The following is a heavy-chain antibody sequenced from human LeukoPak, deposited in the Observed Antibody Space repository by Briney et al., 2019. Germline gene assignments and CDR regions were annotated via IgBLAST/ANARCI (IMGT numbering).Heavy chain of an antibody. J-gene: IGHJ3*02. CDR2: MNLNSGNT. CDR3: ARSGDIRVYYYDSSGSDAFDI. D-gene: IGHD3-22*01. Sequence: ASVKVSCKASGYTFASYDINWVRLATGQGLEWMGWMNLNSGNTGYAQKCQRRVTMTRNTAISTAYMELSRLRSEDTAVYYCARSGDIRVYYYDSSGSDAFDIWGQGTMVTVSS. V-gene: IGHV1-8*01. CDR1: GYTFASYD.